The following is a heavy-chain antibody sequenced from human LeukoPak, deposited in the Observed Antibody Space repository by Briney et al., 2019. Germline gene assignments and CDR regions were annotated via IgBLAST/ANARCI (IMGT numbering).Heavy chain of an antibody. Sequence: PGGSLRLSCAASRFTFSDYYMSWVRPAPREWLEWVSSISRSASTIYYADAVKARFTISRENAKNSLYLQMNSLRAEDTAVYYCARDRYNWNDDINWFDPWGQGTLVTVSS. CDR2: ISRSASTI. V-gene: IGHV3-11*04. J-gene: IGHJ5*02. D-gene: IGHD1-1*01. CDR3: ARDRYNWNDDINWFDP. CDR1: RFTFSDYY.